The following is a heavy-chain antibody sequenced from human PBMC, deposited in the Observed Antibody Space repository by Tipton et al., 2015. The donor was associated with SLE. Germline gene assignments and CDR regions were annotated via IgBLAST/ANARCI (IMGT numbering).Heavy chain of an antibody. CDR2: IYYSGST. CDR3: ASPMAGY. Sequence: TLSLTCIVSGGSISSSSYYWGWIRQPPGKGLEWIGSIYYSGSTYYNPSLKSRVTISVDTSKNQFSLKLSSVTAADTAVYYCASPMAGYWGQGTLVTVSS. CDR1: GGSISSSSYY. V-gene: IGHV4-39*07. D-gene: IGHD5-24*01. J-gene: IGHJ4*02.